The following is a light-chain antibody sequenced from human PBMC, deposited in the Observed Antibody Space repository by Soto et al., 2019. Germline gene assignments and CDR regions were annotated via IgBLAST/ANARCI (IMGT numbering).Light chain of an antibody. CDR1: SSDVGGYHY. J-gene: IGLJ1*01. CDR3: SSYAGSNNLNV. Sequence: QSALTQPPSASGSPGQSVTISCTGTSSDVGGYHYVSWYQQHPGKAPKLMIYEVSKRPSGVPDRFSGSKSGNTASLTVSGLQAEDEADYYCSSYAGSNNLNVFGTGTKLTVL. CDR2: EVS. V-gene: IGLV2-8*01.